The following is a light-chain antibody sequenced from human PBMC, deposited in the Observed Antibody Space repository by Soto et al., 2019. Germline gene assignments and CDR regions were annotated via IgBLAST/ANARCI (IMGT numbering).Light chain of an antibody. CDR1: QSVSSY. CDR2: DAS. CDR3: QQRSNWPST. V-gene: IGKV3-11*01. J-gene: IGKJ4*01. Sequence: EIVLTQSPATLSLSPGERATLSCRASQSVSSYFAWYQQKPGQAPRLLIYDASNRANGIPARFSGSGSGTDFTLTITSLEPEDCAVDYCQQRSNWPSTFGGGTKVEIK.